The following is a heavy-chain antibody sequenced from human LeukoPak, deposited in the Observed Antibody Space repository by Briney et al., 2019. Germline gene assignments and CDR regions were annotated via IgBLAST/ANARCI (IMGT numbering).Heavy chain of an antibody. D-gene: IGHD3-3*01. CDR2: ISGSGGST. J-gene: IGHJ4*02. CDR3: ARAPPAIFGVVITPYFDY. V-gene: IGHV3-23*01. Sequence: GGSLRLSCATSGFTFSSHVMSWVRQAPGKGLEWVSAISGSGGSTYYADSVKGRFTISRDNSKNTLYLQMNSLRAEDTAVYYCARAPPAIFGVVITPYFDYWGQGTLVTVSS. CDR1: GFTFSSHV.